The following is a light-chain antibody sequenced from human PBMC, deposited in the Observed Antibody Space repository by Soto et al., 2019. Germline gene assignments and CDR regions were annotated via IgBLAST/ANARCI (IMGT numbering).Light chain of an antibody. CDR1: QSISSW. CDR3: QQYENYWT. Sequence: DIQLAQSPSTLSGSVGERVTITCRASQSISSWLAWYQHKPGKAPKLLIYDASNLDSGVPSRFSGSGSGTEFSLTISNLQPDDCATYYCQQYENYWTFGQGTKVDIK. V-gene: IGKV1-5*01. CDR2: DAS. J-gene: IGKJ1*01.